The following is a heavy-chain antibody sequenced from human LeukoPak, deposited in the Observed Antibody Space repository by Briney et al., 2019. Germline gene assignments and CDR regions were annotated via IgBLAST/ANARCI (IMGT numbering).Heavy chain of an antibody. D-gene: IGHD6-19*01. CDR2: SYYSGST. V-gene: IGHV4-39*01. CDR3: ARPLYSSGWYYNWYFDL. Sequence: PSETLSLTCTVSGGSISSSSYYWGWIRQPPGKGLEWIGSSYYSGSTYYNPSLKSRVTISVDTSKNQFSLKPSSVTAADTAVYYCARPLYSSGWYYNWYFDLWGRGTLVTVSS. CDR1: GGSISSSSYY. J-gene: IGHJ2*01.